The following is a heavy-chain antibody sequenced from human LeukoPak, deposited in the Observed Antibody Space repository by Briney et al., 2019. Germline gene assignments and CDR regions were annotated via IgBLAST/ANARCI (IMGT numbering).Heavy chain of an antibody. V-gene: IGHV4-4*02. Sequence: SETLSLTCAVSGGSVSSNNWWSWVRQPPGKGLEWIGESYHSGSTNYNPSLKSRVTISVDKSKNLFSLKLSSVTAADSAVYYCARGYSYGFPLDFWGQGTLVTVSS. CDR2: SYHSGST. J-gene: IGHJ4*02. CDR3: ARGYSYGFPLDF. D-gene: IGHD5-18*01. CDR1: GGSVSSNNW.